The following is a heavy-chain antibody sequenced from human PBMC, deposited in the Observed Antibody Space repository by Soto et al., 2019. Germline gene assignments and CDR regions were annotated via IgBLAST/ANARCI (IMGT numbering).Heavy chain of an antibody. V-gene: IGHV4-59*01. CDR3: ARGMGAPDY. D-gene: IGHD1-26*01. CDR2: IYYSGST. J-gene: IGHJ4*02. Sequence: SETLSLTCTVSGGSISSYYWSWIRQPPGKGLEWIGYIYYSGSTNYNPSLKSRVTISVDTSKNQFSLKLSSVTAADTTVYYCARGMGAPDYWGQGTLVTVSS. CDR1: GGSISSYY.